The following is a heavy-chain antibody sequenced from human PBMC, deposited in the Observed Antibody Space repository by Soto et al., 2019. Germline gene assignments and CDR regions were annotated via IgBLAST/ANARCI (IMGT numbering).Heavy chain of an antibody. J-gene: IGHJ5*02. V-gene: IGHV4-61*08. CDR2: VFHTGST. Sequence: SETLSLTCTVSGVTVSSDAYYWSWIRQPPGKGLEWIGVVFHTGSTHYSPSLKSRVSISLDTSKKLFSLRLTSVAAADAAVYYCARQLQYAYDSWGPGILVTVSS. CDR1: GVTVSSDAYY. D-gene: IGHD3-16*01. CDR3: ARQLQYAYDS.